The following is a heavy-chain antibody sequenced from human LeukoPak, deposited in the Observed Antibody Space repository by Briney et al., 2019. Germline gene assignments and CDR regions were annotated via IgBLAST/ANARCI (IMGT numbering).Heavy chain of an antibody. V-gene: IGHV3-49*03. Sequence: PGRSLRLSCRASGFAFGDYAMSWLRQAPGKGLEWVGFIRGEAFRGTTQYAASVKDRFIISRDESESSVFLQMNSLKIEDTAVYYCTRGSDTVFGVARDGLDYWGRGTLVTVSS. CDR3: TRGSDTVFGVARDGLDY. J-gene: IGHJ4*02. CDR2: IRGEAFRGTT. CDR1: GFAFGDYA. D-gene: IGHD3-3*01.